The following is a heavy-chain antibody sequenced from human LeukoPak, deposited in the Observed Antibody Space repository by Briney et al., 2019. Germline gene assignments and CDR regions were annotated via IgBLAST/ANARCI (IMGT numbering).Heavy chain of an antibody. CDR1: GYSFTSYW. D-gene: IGHD3-10*01. J-gene: IGHJ3*02. CDR2: VDPSVSYT. Sequence: GESLKISCKGSGYSFTSYWISWVRQMPGKGLEWMGRVDPSVSYTNYSPSFQGHVSISADKSISTAYLQWRSLKASDTAMYYCASLFRDDVFDIWGQGTMVTVSS. CDR3: ASLFRDDVFDI. V-gene: IGHV5-10-1*01.